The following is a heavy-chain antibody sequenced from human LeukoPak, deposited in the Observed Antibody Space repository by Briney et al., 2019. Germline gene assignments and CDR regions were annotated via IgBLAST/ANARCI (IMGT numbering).Heavy chain of an antibody. V-gene: IGHV4-38-2*02. CDR3: ARVVGSSWYYFDY. D-gene: IGHD6-13*01. CDR2: IYHSGST. J-gene: IGHJ4*02. CDR1: GYYISSGYY. Sequence: PSETLSLTCTVSGYYISSGYYWGWIRQPPGKGLEWIGSIYHSGSTYYNPSLKSRVTISVDTSKNQFSLKLSSVTAADTAVYYCARVVGSSWYYFDYWGQGTLVTVSS.